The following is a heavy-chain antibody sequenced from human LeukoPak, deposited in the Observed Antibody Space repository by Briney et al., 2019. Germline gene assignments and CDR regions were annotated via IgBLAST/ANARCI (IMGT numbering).Heavy chain of an antibody. D-gene: IGHD1-26*01. CDR3: ATSGVGANDAFDI. CDR1: GGSISSSNW. Sequence: SETLSLTCAVSGGSISSSNWWSWVRQPPGKGLEWIGEIYHSGSTNYDPSLKSRVTISVDKSKNQFSLKLSSVTAADTAVYYCATSGVGANDAFDIWGQGTMVTVSS. V-gene: IGHV4-4*02. J-gene: IGHJ3*02. CDR2: IYHSGST.